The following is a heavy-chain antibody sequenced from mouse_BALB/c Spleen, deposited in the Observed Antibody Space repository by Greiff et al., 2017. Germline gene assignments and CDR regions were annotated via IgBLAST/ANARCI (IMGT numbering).Heavy chain of an antibody. CDR2: ISSGGST. CDR1: GFTFSSYA. Sequence: DVMLVESGGGLVKPGGSLKLSCAASGFTFSSYAMSWVRQTPEKRLEWVASISSGGSTYYPDSVKGRFTISRDNARNILYLQMSSLRSEDTAMYYCARGSGGGLYAMDYWGQGTSVTVSS. V-gene: IGHV5-6-5*01. CDR3: ARGSGGGLYAMDY. J-gene: IGHJ4*01.